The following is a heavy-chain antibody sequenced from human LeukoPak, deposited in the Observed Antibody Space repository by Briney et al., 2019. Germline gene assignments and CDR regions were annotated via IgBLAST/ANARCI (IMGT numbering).Heavy chain of an antibody. D-gene: IGHD1-26*01. J-gene: IGHJ4*02. V-gene: IGHV4-59*01. Sequence: PSETLPLTCTVSGGSISSYYWSWIRQPPGKGLEWIGYIYYSGSTNYNPSLKSRVTISVDTSKNQFSLKLSSVTAADTAVYYCARGVVGAICYFDYWGQGTLVIVYS. CDR2: IYYSGST. CDR3: ARGVVGAICYFDY. CDR1: GGSISSYY.